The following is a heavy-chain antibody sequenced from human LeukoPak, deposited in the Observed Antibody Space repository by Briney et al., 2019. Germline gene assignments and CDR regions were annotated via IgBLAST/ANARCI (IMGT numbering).Heavy chain of an antibody. CDR1: GYSISSGYY. Sequence: SETLSLTCAVSGYSISSGYYWGWIRQPPGQGLEGIGSIYHSGSTYYNPSLKSRVTISVDTSKNQFSLKLSSVTAADTAVYYCARPGEYSSSSEGWFDPWGQGTLVTVSS. V-gene: IGHV4-38-2*01. D-gene: IGHD6-6*01. J-gene: IGHJ5*02. CDR2: IYHSGST. CDR3: ARPGEYSSSSEGWFDP.